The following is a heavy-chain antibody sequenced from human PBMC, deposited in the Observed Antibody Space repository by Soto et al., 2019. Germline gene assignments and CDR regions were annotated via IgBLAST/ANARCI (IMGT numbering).Heavy chain of an antibody. CDR1: GFTFSYHA. CDR2: ISYDGDNK. J-gene: IGHJ6*02. D-gene: IGHD1-1*01. Sequence: VQLVESGGGVVQPGRSLRLSCAASGFTFSYHALNWVRQAPGKGLEWVAVISYDGDNKYIAESVKGRFTISRDNSKSTVSLQMNSLRTEDTAMYFCARGTTTSAFSAMDVWGQGTTVTVSS. V-gene: IGHV3-30-3*01. CDR3: ARGTTTSAFSAMDV.